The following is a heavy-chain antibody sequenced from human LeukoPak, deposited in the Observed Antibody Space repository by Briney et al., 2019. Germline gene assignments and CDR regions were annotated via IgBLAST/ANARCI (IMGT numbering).Heavy chain of an antibody. CDR1: GFTFSHYW. J-gene: IGHJ4*02. D-gene: IGHD5-12*01. V-gene: IGHV3-7*01. CDR2: INQDGSEE. Sequence: GGSLRLSCAASGFTFSHYWMTWVRQAPGKGLEWVAQINQDGSEENYMDSVKARFTISRDNAKNSVFLQMNSLRAEDTAVYYCVRDGGVSGYDLLDYWGQGTLVTVSS. CDR3: VRDGGVSGYDLLDY.